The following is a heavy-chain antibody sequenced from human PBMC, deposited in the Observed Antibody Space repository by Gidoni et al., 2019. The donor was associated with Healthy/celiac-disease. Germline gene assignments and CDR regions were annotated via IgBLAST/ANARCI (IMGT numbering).Heavy chain of an antibody. CDR3: AKSPRGRLLNVQDAFDI. CDR2: ISWNSGSI. V-gene: IGHV3-9*01. Sequence: EVQLVESGGGLVQPGRSLRLSCAASGFTFDDYAMHWVRQAPGKGLEWVSGISWNSGSIGYADSVKGRFTISRDNAKNSLYLQMNSLRAEDTALYYCAKSPRGRLLNVQDAFDIWGQGTMVTVSS. D-gene: IGHD2-15*01. CDR1: GFTFDDYA. J-gene: IGHJ3*02.